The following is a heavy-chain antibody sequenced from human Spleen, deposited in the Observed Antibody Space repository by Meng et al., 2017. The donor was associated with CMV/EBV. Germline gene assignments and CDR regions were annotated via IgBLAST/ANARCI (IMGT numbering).Heavy chain of an antibody. CDR2: IGAYNDNT. V-gene: IGHV1-18*01. J-gene: IGHJ5*02. CDR3: ARASGSSSNWFDP. D-gene: IGHD6-13*01. CDR1: GYTFTHYG. Sequence: CKASGYTFTHYGISWVRQTPGQGLEWIGWIGAYNDNTNYAQNLQGRVTMTTDISTRTAYMELRSLRSDDTAVYYCARASGSSSNWFDPWGQGTLVTVSS.